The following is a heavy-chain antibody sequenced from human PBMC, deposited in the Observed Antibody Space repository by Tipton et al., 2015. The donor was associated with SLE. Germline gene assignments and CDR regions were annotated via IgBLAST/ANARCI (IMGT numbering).Heavy chain of an antibody. D-gene: IGHD3-10*01. Sequence: SGFTFSSYGMHWVRQAPGKGLEWVAFIRYDGSNKYYADSVKGRFTISRDNSKNTLYLQMNSLRAEDTAVYYCARRAYGSGRDYYYYYMDVWGKGTTVTVSS. CDR2: IRYDGSNK. J-gene: IGHJ6*03. CDR1: GFTFSSYG. V-gene: IGHV3-30*02. CDR3: ARRAYGSGRDYYYYYMDV.